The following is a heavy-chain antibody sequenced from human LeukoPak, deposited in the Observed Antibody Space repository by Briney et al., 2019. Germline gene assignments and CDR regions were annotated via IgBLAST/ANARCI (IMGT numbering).Heavy chain of an antibody. CDR2: INHSGST. V-gene: IGHV4-34*01. CDR3: ARAPRPDFWSGYYRFDY. Sequence: ASETLSLTCAVYGGSFSGYYWSWIRQPPGKGLEWIGEINHSGSTNYNPSLKSRVTISVDTSKNQFSLKLSSVTAADTAVYYCARAPRPDFWSGYYRFDYWGQGTLVIVSS. J-gene: IGHJ4*02. D-gene: IGHD3-3*01. CDR1: GGSFSGYY.